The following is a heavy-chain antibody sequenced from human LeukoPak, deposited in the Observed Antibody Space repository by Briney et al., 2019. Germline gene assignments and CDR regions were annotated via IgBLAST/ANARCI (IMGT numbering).Heavy chain of an antibody. Sequence: SETLSLTCTVSGGSISSYYWSWIRQPPGKGLEWIGYIYYSGSTNYNPSLKSRVTISADTSKNQFSLKLSSVTAADTAVYYCAISPVSGSYYYYWGQGTLVTVSS. CDR1: GGSISSYY. CDR2: IYYSGST. V-gene: IGHV4-59*01. CDR3: AISPVSGSYYYY. D-gene: IGHD3-10*01. J-gene: IGHJ4*02.